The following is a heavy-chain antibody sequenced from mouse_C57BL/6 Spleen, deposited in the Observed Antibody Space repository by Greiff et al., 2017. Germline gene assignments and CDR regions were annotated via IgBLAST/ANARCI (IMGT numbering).Heavy chain of an antibody. J-gene: IGHJ1*03. V-gene: IGHV1-85*01. D-gene: IGHD2-5*01. CDR3: ARLYSNPNWYFDV. CDR1: GYTFTSYD. CDR2: IYPRDGST. Sequence: QVQLKQSGPELVKPGASVKLSCKASGYTFTSYDINWVKQRPGQGLEWIGWIYPRDGSTKYNEKFKGKATLTVDTSSSTAYMELHSLTSEDSAVYFCARLYSNPNWYFDVWGTGTTVTVSS.